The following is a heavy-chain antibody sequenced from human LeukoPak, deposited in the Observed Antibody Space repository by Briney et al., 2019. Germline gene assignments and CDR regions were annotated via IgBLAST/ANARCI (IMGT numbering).Heavy chain of an antibody. J-gene: IGHJ4*02. V-gene: IGHV3-33*06. D-gene: IGHD3-3*01. Sequence: GRSLRLSCAASGFTFSSYGMHWVRQAPGKGLEWVAVIWYDGSNKYYADSVKGRFTISRDNSKNTPYLQMNSLRAEDTAVYYCAKDHAFWSGNDYWGQGTLVTVSS. CDR3: AKDHAFWSGNDY. CDR1: GFTFSSYG. CDR2: IWYDGSNK.